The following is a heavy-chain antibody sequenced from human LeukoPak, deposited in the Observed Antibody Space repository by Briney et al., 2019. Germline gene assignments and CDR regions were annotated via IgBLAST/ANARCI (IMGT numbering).Heavy chain of an antibody. CDR1: GYTFTSSD. J-gene: IGHJ4*02. D-gene: IGHD3-10*01. V-gene: IGHV1-8*01. CDR3: GRPLQRGSWTQRALDY. Sequence: ASVKVSCKASGYTFTSSDFNWVRQATGQGLEWMGWMNPNSGNAGYAQRFQGRVTMTRNNSISTAYMELTSLRSEDTAVYYCGRPLQRGSWTQRALDYWGQGTLVTVSS. CDR2: MNPNSGNA.